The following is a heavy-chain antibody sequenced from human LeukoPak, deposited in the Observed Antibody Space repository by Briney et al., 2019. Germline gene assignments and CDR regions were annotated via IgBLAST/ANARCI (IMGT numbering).Heavy chain of an antibody. D-gene: IGHD5-18*01. J-gene: IGHJ4*02. V-gene: IGHV4-59*11. CDR3: ATIKRGSTYGYFDF. CDR1: GASTASHY. Sequence: PSETLSLTCTVSGASTASHYWTWLRQPPGKELEWIAYMFDTGSTKSNPSLKSRLTLSVDTSKKQLSLRLSSVTAADTAVYYCATIKRGSTYGYFDFWGQGIKVTVSS. CDR2: MFDTGST.